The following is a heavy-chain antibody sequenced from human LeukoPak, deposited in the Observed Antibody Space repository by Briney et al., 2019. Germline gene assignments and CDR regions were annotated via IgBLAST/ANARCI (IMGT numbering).Heavy chain of an antibody. Sequence: KAGGSLRLSCAASGFTFSSYSMNWVRQAPGKGLEWVSSISSSSSYIYYADSVKGRFTISRDNARNSLYLQMNSLRAEDTAVYYCAVGDILTGYQVDYWGQGTLVTVSS. D-gene: IGHD3-9*01. V-gene: IGHV3-21*01. CDR3: AVGDILTGYQVDY. J-gene: IGHJ4*02. CDR1: GFTFSSYS. CDR2: ISSSSSYI.